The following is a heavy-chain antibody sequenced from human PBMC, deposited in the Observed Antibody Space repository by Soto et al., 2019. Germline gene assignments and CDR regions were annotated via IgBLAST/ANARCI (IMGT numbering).Heavy chain of an antibody. CDR2: ISGSGGST. CDR3: AKMAWGVVVVAATRSYYFDY. CDR1: GFTFSSYA. Sequence: EVQLLESGGGLVQPGGSLRLSCAASGFTFSSYAMSWVRQAPGKGLEWVSAISGSGGSTYYADSVKGRFTISRDNSKNTLYLQMNSLRAEDTAVYYCAKMAWGVVVVAATRSYYFDYWGQGTLVTVSS. D-gene: IGHD2-15*01. V-gene: IGHV3-23*01. J-gene: IGHJ4*02.